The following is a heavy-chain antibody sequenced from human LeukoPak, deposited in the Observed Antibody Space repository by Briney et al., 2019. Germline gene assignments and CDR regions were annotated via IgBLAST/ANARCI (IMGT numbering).Heavy chain of an antibody. CDR3: AREDPTYDDSSGQATLGAFDI. CDR2: ISGSGGST. D-gene: IGHD3-22*01. J-gene: IGHJ3*02. CDR1: GFTFSSYT. V-gene: IGHV3-23*01. Sequence: GGSLRLSCAASGFTFSSYTMSWVRQAPGKGLEWVSAISGSGGSTYYADSVKGRFTISRDNSKNTLYLQMNSLRAEDTAVYYCAREDPTYDDSSGQATLGAFDIWGQGTMVTVSS.